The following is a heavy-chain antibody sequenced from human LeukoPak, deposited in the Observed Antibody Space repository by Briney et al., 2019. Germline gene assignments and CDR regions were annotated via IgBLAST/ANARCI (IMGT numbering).Heavy chain of an antibody. J-gene: IGHJ3*02. CDR2: IWYDGTNK. CDR3: ARSRFGGLSVATFDI. CDR1: GFTFNNYG. Sequence: GGSLRLSCAASGFTFNNYGMHWVRQAPGKGLEWVALIWYDGTNKYYGDSVKGRFTISRDNSKNTLYLQMNSLRAEDTAVYYCARSRFGGLSVATFDIWGQGTMVTVSS. V-gene: IGHV3-33*01. D-gene: IGHD3-10*01.